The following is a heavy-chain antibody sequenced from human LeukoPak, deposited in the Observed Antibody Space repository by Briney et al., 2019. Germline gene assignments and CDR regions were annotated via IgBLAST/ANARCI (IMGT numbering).Heavy chain of an antibody. CDR2: IYPGDSDT. D-gene: IGHD3-22*01. CDR1: GYSFTSYW. CDR3: ARSSYYYDSSGTALDY. J-gene: IGHJ4*02. V-gene: IGHV5-51*01. Sequence: GESLKISCQGSGYSFTSYWIGWVRQMPGKGLEWMGIIYPGDSDTRYSPSFQGQVTISADKSISTAYLQWSSLKASDTAMYYCARSSYYYDSSGTALDYWGQGTLVTVSS.